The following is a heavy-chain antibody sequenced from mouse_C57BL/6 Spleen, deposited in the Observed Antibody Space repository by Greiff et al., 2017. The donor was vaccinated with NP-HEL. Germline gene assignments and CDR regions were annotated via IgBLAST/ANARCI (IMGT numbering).Heavy chain of an antibody. V-gene: IGHV1-5*01. D-gene: IGHD1-1*01. Sequence: VQLQQSGTVLARPGASVKMSCKTSGYTFTSYWMHWVKQRPGQGLEWIGAIFPGNSDTSYNQKFKGKAKLTAVTSASTAYMELSSLTNEDSAVYYCTRGGVYYYGSSSYYYAMDYWGQGTSVTVSS. CDR2: IFPGNSDT. J-gene: IGHJ4*01. CDR1: GYTFTSYW. CDR3: TRGGVYYYGSSSYYYAMDY.